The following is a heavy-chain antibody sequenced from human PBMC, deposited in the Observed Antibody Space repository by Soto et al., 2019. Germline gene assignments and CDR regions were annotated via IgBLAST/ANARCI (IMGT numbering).Heavy chain of an antibody. CDR3: ARDPEVLAYDFWSGFYSSGFDY. J-gene: IGHJ4*02. D-gene: IGHD3-3*01. Sequence: ASVKVSCKASGYTFTSYGISWVRQAPGQGLEWMGWISAYNGNTNYAQKLQGRVTMTTDTSTSTAYMELRSLRSDDTAVYYCARDPEVLAYDFWSGFYSSGFDYWGQGTLVTVSS. CDR1: GYTFTSYG. V-gene: IGHV1-18*01. CDR2: ISAYNGNT.